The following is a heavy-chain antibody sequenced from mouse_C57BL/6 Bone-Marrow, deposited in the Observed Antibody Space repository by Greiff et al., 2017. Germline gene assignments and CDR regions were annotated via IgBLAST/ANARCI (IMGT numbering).Heavy chain of an antibody. V-gene: IGHV5-9*01. Sequence: EVMLVESGGGLVKPGGSLKLSCAASGFTFSSYTMSWVRQTPEKRLEWVATISGGGGNTYYPDSVKGRFTISRDNGKNTLYLQMSSLMSEDAALYYCARPHYYGSSSFDYWGQGTTLTVSS. CDR3: ARPHYYGSSSFDY. CDR1: GFTFSSYT. J-gene: IGHJ2*01. D-gene: IGHD1-1*01. CDR2: ISGGGGNT.